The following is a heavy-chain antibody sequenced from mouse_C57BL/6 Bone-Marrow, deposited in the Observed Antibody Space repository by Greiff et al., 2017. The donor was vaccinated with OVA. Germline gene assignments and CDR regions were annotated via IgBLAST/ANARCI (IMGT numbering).Heavy chain of an antibody. CDR1: GYTFTSYW. CDR2: IHPNSGST. Sequence: QVQLQQPGAELVKPGASVKLSCKASGYTFTSYWMHWVKQRPGQGLEWIGMIHPNSGSTNYNEKFKSKATLTVDNSSSTAYMQLSSLTSEDSAVYYCARYDGYYWYFDVWGTGTTVTVSS. CDR3: ARYDGYYWYFDV. D-gene: IGHD2-3*01. V-gene: IGHV1-64*01. J-gene: IGHJ1*03.